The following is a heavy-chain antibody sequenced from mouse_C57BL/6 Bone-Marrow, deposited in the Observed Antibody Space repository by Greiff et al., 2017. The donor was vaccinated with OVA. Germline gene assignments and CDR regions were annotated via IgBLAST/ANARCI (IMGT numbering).Heavy chain of an antibody. CDR1: GYAFSSYW. V-gene: IGHV1-80*01. J-gene: IGHJ2*01. CDR2: IYPGDGDT. CDR3: AVYDGSFIRGFDY. D-gene: IGHD2-12*01. Sequence: QVQLQQSGAELVKPGASVKISCKASGYAFSSYWMNWVKQRPGKGLEWIGLIYPGDGDTNYNGKFKGKATLTADKSSSTAYMQLSNLTSDDYSVFFCAVYDGSFIRGFDYWGQGTTLTVSS.